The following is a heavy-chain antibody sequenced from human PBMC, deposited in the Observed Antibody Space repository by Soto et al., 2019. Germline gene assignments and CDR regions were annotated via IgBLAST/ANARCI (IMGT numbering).Heavy chain of an antibody. J-gene: IGHJ5*02. V-gene: IGHV3-23*01. CDR1: GFTFSRYA. CDR2: ISGSGGST. Sequence: GGSLRLSCAASGFTFSRYAMSWVRQAPGKGLEWVSAISGSGGSTYYADSVKGRFTISRDNSKNTLYLQMNSLRAEDAAIYCCGRTFPDGLLGLDPWGQGTLVTVSS. CDR3: GRTFPDGLLGLDP. D-gene: IGHD3-16*01.